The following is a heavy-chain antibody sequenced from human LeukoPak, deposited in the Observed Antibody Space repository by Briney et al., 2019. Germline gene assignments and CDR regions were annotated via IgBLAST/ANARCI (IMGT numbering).Heavy chain of an antibody. D-gene: IGHD7-27*01. V-gene: IGHV3-74*01. Sequence: PGVSLRLSCVTSGVTLSSYWMHWVRDPPGRGLVWGARINSGATNIHYADSVKGRFTASRDNDKKTVDLQLHSQTADDTAVYFCGRDACFTGGNLYFYGMDVWGRGTTVTVSS. CDR1: GVTLSSYW. CDR3: GRDACFTGGNLYFYGMDV. J-gene: IGHJ6*02. CDR2: INSGATNI.